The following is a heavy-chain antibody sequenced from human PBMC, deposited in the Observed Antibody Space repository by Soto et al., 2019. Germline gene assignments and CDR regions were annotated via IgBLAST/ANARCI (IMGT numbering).Heavy chain of an antibody. Sequence: QVQLVESGGGVVQPGRSLRLSCAASGFTFSDYGMHWVRQAPGKGLEWVAVIWYDGTNKYYADSVRGRFTISRDNSKTTLYLQMNSLRAEDTAVYYCARDPRQYSGYDWTFDYWGQGPLVTVSS. CDR2: IWYDGTNK. CDR3: ARDPRQYSGYDWTFDY. CDR1: GFTFSDYG. D-gene: IGHD5-12*01. V-gene: IGHV3-33*01. J-gene: IGHJ4*02.